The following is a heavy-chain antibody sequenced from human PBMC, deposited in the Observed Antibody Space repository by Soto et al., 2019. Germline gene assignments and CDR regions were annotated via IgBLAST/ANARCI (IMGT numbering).Heavy chain of an antibody. CDR2: ISAYNGNP. Sequence: QVKLVQSGGEVKKPGASVKISCKASGYTFSSYGISWVRKAPGQGLEWMGWISAYNGNPNYAQKFQGRVTMTTDTSTSTAYMELRSLRSDDTAIYYCARTLNEWLLGLEWGQGTLVTVSS. CDR3: ARTLNEWLLGLE. J-gene: IGHJ4*02. D-gene: IGHD3-3*01. V-gene: IGHV1-18*01. CDR1: GYTFSSYG.